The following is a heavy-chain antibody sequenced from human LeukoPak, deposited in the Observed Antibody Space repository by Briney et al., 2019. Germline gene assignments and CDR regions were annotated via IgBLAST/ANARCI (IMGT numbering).Heavy chain of an antibody. J-gene: IGHJ6*03. Sequence: PSETLSLTCAVYGGSFSGYYWSWIRQPPGKGLEWIGEINHSGSTNYNPSLKSRVTISVDTSKNQFSLKLSSVTAADTAVYYCARHSQRATAAGHYYYYMDVWGKGTTVTISS. V-gene: IGHV4-34*01. D-gene: IGHD6-13*01. CDR1: GGSFSGYY. CDR3: ARHSQRATAAGHYYYYMDV. CDR2: INHSGST.